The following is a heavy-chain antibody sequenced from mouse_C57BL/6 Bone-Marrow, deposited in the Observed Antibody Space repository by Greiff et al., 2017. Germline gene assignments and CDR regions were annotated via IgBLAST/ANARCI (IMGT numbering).Heavy chain of an antibody. D-gene: IGHD1-1*01. CDR2: IYPRSGNT. CDR1: GYTFTSYG. V-gene: IGHV1-81*01. CDR3: ASYCSSYRFAY. Sequence: QVQLQQSGAELARPGASVKLSCKASGYTFTSYGISWVKQRTGQGLEWIGEIYPRSGNTYYNEKFKGKATLTADKSSSTAYMELRSLTSEDSAVYFCASYCSSYRFAYWGQGTLVTVSA. J-gene: IGHJ3*01.